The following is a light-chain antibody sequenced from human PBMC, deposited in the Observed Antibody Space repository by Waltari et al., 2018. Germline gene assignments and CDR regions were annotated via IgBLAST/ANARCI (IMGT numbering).Light chain of an antibody. CDR2: DAS. CDR1: QTINTY. CDR3: QRTYNVPPIT. J-gene: IGKJ5*01. V-gene: IGKV1-39*01. Sequence: DIQMTQSPSSLSASVGDRVTITCRASQTINTYLNWYQQKQGKAPQLLIYDASTLGSGVPSRFSGSGSGTDFTLTISSLQPEDFATYYCQRTYNVPPITFGQGTRLDFK.